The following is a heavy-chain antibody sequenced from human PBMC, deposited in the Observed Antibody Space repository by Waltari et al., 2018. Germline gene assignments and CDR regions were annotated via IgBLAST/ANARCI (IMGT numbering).Heavy chain of an antibody. D-gene: IGHD1-7*01. CDR2: ISNPSGSVT. J-gene: IGHJ3*02. Sequence: QVQLVESGGGLVKPGGSLRLSCAASGFTFSDYYMSWIRQAPGKGLEWVSYISNPSGSVTYYADSVRGRFTIPRDNAKNSLYLQMNSLRAEDTAMYYCARYGYSNWNYALDIWGQGTVVTVSS. V-gene: IGHV3-11*01. CDR3: ARYGYSNWNYALDI. CDR1: GFTFSDYY.